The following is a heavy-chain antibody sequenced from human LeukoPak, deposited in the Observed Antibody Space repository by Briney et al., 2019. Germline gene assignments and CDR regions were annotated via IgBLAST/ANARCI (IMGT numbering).Heavy chain of an antibody. CDR2: IYYSGST. CDR1: GGSISSSSYY. Sequence: SETLSLTCTVSGGSISSSSYYWSWIRQPPGKGLEWIGYIYYSGSTNYNPSLKSRVTISVDTSKNQFSLKLNSVTAADTAVYYCVRGQVLADYWGQGALVTVSS. J-gene: IGHJ4*02. CDR3: VRGQVLADY. D-gene: IGHD2/OR15-2a*01. V-gene: IGHV4-61*01.